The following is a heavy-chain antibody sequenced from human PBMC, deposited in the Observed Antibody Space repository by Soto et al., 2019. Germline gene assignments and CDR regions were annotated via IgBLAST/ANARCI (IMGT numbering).Heavy chain of an antibody. D-gene: IGHD1-26*01. J-gene: IGHJ4*01. Sequence: SQTLSLTCAITGDSVSSNSAGWSWVRQSPSRGLEWLGRTYYRSKWYYEYAVSVRGRITINPDTSKNQYSLQLNSVTPEDTAVYFCAREEQYSGRTFDYWGQGTLVTVSS. V-gene: IGHV6-1*01. CDR3: AREEQYSGRTFDY. CDR1: GDSVSSNSAG. CDR2: TYYRSKWYY.